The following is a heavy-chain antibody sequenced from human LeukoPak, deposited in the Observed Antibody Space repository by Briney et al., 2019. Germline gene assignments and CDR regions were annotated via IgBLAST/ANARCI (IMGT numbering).Heavy chain of an antibody. CDR2: ISGNGRTT. J-gene: IGHJ4*02. D-gene: IGHD6-13*01. CDR3: AKEGYSSSWNADFDY. V-gene: IGHV3-23*01. Sequence: GGSLRLSCVASGFTFSSYAMSWVRQAPGKGLEWVSAISGNGRTTYYADSVQGRFTFSRDNSKNTLYLQMNSLRAEDTAVYYCAKEGYSSSWNADFDYWGQGTLVTVSS. CDR1: GFTFSSYA.